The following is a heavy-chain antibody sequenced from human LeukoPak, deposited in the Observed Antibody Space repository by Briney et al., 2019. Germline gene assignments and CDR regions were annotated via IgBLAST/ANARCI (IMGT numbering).Heavy chain of an antibody. CDR1: GGSFSGYY. D-gene: IGHD5-18*01. V-gene: IGHV4-34*01. Sequence: SETLSLTCAVYGGSFSGYYWTWIRQPPGKGLEWIGEITHSGSPNYNPSLKSRVTISVDTSKNQFSLKLSSVTAADTAVYYCARDQSGGGYDYWGQGTLVTVSS. J-gene: IGHJ4*02. CDR3: ARDQSGGGYDY. CDR2: ITHSGSP.